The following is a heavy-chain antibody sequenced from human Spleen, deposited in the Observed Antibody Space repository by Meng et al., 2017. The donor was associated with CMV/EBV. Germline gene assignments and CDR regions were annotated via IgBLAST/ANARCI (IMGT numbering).Heavy chain of an antibody. CDR2: INHSGST. Sequence: CAVYGGSCSGYYWNWIRQPPGKGLEWIREINHSGSTNYSPSLKSRVTISGDTSKNQFSLKLSSVTAADTAVYYCARGRRYSSGWNDYWGQGTLVTVSS. J-gene: IGHJ4*02. CDR3: ARGRRYSSGWNDY. D-gene: IGHD6-19*01. CDR1: GGSCSGYY. V-gene: IGHV4-34*01.